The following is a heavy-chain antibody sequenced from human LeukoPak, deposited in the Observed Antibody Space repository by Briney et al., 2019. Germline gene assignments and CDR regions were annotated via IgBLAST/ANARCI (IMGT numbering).Heavy chain of an antibody. D-gene: IGHD5-18*01. J-gene: IGHJ4*02. Sequence: SETLSLTCTVSGGSISSYYWSWIRQPPGKGLEWIGYMFYCGSTDYNPSLKSRVTISVDTSKNQFSLNLSSVTAADTAVYYCAGRAYTYGYSSLDYWGQGTLVTVSS. CDR1: GGSISSYY. V-gene: IGHV4-59*08. CDR3: AGRAYTYGYSSLDY. CDR2: MFYCGST.